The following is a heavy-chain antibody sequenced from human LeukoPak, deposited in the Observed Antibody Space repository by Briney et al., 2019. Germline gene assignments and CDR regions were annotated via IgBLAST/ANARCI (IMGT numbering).Heavy chain of an antibody. V-gene: IGHV4-31*03. J-gene: IGHJ4*02. Sequence: PSETLSLTCTVSGGSICSGGYYWSWIRQHPGKGLEWIGYIYYSGSTYYNPSLKSRVTISVDTSKNQFSLKLSSVTAADTAVYYCAREGGSYSEYFDYWGQGTLVTVSS. CDR2: IYYSGST. CDR3: AREGGSYSEYFDY. CDR1: GGSICSGGYY. D-gene: IGHD1-26*01.